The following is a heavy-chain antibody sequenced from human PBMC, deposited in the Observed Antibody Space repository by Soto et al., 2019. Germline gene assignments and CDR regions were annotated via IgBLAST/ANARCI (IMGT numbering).Heavy chain of an antibody. CDR2: IYHSGST. V-gene: IGHV4-30-2*01. D-gene: IGHD2-21*02. J-gene: IGHJ6*02. Sequence: SETLSLTCAVSGGSISSGGYSWSWIRQPPGKGLEWIGYIYHSGSTYYNPSLKSRVTISVDRSKNQFSLKLSSVTAADTAVYYCARGLGGDEYYGMDVWGQGTTVTVSS. CDR3: ARGLGGDEYYGMDV. CDR1: GGSISSGGYS.